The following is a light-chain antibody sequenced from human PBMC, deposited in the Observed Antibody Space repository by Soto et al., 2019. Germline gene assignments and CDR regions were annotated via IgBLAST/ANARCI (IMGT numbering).Light chain of an antibody. CDR3: SSYTSSSTAV. CDR1: SSDVGGYNY. V-gene: IGLV2-14*01. J-gene: IGLJ7*01. CDR2: DVS. Sequence: QSVLTQPASVSGSPGQSITISCTGTSSDVGGYNYVSRYQQHPGKAPKLMIYDVSNRPSGVSNRFSGSKSGNTASLTISGLQAEDEADYYCSSYTSSSTAVFGGGTQLTVL.